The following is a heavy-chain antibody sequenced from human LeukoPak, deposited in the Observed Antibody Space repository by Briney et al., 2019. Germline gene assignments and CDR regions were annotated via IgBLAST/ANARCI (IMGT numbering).Heavy chain of an antibody. J-gene: IGHJ5*02. V-gene: IGHV3-73*01. Sequence: GGSLRLSCAASGFPLSGSAMHWLRGSSEKGREWVGRMRSNANSNATAYAASVKGRFTISRDDSKNTAYLQMNSLKTEDTAVYYCTSGRRDGSHLDPWGQGTLVTVSS. CDR2: MRSNANSNAT. CDR1: GFPLSGSA. D-gene: IGHD1-26*01. CDR3: TSGRRDGSHLDP.